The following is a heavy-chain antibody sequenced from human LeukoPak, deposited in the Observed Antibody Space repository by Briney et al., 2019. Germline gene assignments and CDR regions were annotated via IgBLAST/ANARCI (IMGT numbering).Heavy chain of an antibody. CDR3: ALSSGWYKLDY. J-gene: IGHJ4*02. CDR2: MYTSGST. Sequence: SETLSLTCTVSGASITNYYWNWIRQPAGKGLEWIGRMYTSGSTHYNPSLKSRVTISVDKSKNQFSLNLNSVTAADTAVYYCALSSGWYKLDYWGQGTLVTVSS. D-gene: IGHD6-19*01. CDR1: GASITNYY. V-gene: IGHV4-4*07.